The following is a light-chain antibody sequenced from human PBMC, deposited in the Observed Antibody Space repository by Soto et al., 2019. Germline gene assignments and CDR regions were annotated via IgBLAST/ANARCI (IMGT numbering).Light chain of an antibody. Sequence: QSALAQPASVSGSPGQSITISCTGTSSDVGGYNYVSWYQQHPGKAPKLMIYEVSNRPSGVSNRFSGSKSGNTASLTISGLQAEDEADYYCSSYTSSSTRVFGGATPLTVL. CDR1: SSDVGGYNY. J-gene: IGLJ3*02. V-gene: IGLV2-14*01. CDR3: SSYTSSSTRV. CDR2: EVS.